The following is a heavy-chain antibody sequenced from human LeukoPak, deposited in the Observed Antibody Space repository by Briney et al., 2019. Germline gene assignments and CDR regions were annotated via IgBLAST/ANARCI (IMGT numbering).Heavy chain of an antibody. J-gene: IGHJ4*02. D-gene: IGHD3-22*01. V-gene: IGHV1-18*01. CDR1: GYTFTSYG. Sequence: GASVKVSCKASGYTFTSYGVSWVRQAPGQGLEWMGWISAYNGNTNYAQKLQGRVTMTTDTSTSTAYMELRSLRSDDTAVYYCARSRYYYDSSGYPQGYWGQGTLVTVSS. CDR3: ARSRYYYDSSGYPQGY. CDR2: ISAYNGNT.